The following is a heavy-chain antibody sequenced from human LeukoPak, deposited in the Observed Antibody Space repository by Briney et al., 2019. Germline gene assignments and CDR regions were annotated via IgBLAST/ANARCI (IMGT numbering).Heavy chain of an antibody. J-gene: IGHJ4*02. CDR1: GFTFSSYA. CDR2: ISGSGGST. CDR3: AKYPNYCSGGSCIEYYFDY. V-gene: IGHV3-23*01. Sequence: GGSLRLSCAASGFTFSSYAMSWVRQAPGKGLEWVSAISGSGGSTYYADSVKGRFTISRDNSKNTLYLQMNSLRAEDTAVYYCAKYPNYCSGGSCIEYYFDYWGQGILVTVSS. D-gene: IGHD2-15*01.